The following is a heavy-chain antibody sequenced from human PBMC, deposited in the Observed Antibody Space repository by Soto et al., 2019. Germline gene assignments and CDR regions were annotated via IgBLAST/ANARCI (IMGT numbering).Heavy chain of an antibody. D-gene: IGHD2-8*01. Sequence: GGSLRLSCSASGFTFSKAWMSWVRQAPGKGLEWVGRIKSKTDGGTTDYAAPVKGRFTISRDDSKNTLYLQMNSLKTEDTAVYYCTTVMVVDAFDIWGQGTMVTVSS. CDR1: GFTFSKAW. J-gene: IGHJ3*02. CDR2: IKSKTDGGTT. CDR3: TTVMVVDAFDI. V-gene: IGHV3-15*01.